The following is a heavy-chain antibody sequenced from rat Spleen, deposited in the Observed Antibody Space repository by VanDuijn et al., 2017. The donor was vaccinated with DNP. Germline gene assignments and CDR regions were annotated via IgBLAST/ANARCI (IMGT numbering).Heavy chain of an antibody. Sequence: EVQLVATGGGLVQPGRSLKLSCVASGFIFRNYWMYWIRQAPGRGLEWVASINADGGITYYPDSVKGRFTISRDNGENTVSLQMSSLRSEDTATYYCVKATNWDYWGQGVMVTVSS. D-gene: IGHD5-1*01. V-gene: IGHV5-58*01. CDR2: INADGGIT. CDR3: VKATNWDY. J-gene: IGHJ2*01. CDR1: GFIFRNYW.